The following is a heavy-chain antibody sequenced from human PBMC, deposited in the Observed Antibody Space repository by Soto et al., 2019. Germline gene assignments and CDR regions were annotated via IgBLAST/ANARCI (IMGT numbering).Heavy chain of an antibody. D-gene: IGHD1-1*01. CDR2: VNWNGGST. V-gene: IGHV3-20*04. CDR3: VRGASLNVDY. J-gene: IGHJ4*02. Sequence: EVQLVESGGGVLRPGGSLRLSCAASGFTFDDYGMSWARQAPGKGLEWVSGVNWNGGSTGYADSVKGRFTISRDNAKNSLDLQMNSLRAEDTAFYYCVRGASLNVDYWGQGTLVTVSS. CDR1: GFTFDDYG.